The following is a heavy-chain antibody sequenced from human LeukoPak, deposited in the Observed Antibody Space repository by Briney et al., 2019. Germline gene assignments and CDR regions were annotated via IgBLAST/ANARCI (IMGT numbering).Heavy chain of an antibody. CDR2: ISSSSSYT. J-gene: IGHJ4*02. Sequence: PGGSLRLSCAASGFTFSSYSMNWVRQAPGKGLEWVSSISSSSSYTYYADSVKGRFTISRDNSKNTLYLQMNSLRAEDTALYYCAKSSYYDTSGYYREYYFDYWGQGALVTVSS. CDR1: GFTFSSYS. CDR3: AKSSYYDTSGYYREYYFDY. V-gene: IGHV3-21*04. D-gene: IGHD3-22*01.